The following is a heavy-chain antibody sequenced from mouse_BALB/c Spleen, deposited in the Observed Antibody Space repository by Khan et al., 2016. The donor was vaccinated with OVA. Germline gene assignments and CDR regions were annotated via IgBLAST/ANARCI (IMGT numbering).Heavy chain of an antibody. CDR2: ISYSGSP. Sequence: EVQLQESGPGLVKPSQSLSLTCTVTGYSITSNYAWNWIRQFPGNKLEWMGYISYSGSPSYHPSLKSRISITRDTSKIQFFLQLSSVTTEDTATYYCARGNYYGYAMDYWGQGTSVTVSS. CDR1: GYSITSNYA. V-gene: IGHV3-2*02. D-gene: IGHD1-1*01. CDR3: ARGNYYGYAMDY. J-gene: IGHJ4*01.